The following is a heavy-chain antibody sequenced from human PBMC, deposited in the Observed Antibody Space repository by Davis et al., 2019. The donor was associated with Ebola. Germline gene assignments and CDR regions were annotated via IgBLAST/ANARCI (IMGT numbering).Heavy chain of an antibody. CDR1: GFTFSSYD. D-gene: IGHD2-2*01. CDR3: ARDFGDIVVVPAANDAFDI. J-gene: IGHJ3*02. V-gene: IGHV3-13*01. CDR2: IGTAGDT. Sequence: GGSLRLSCAASGFTFSSYDMHWVRQATGKGLEWVSAIGTAGDTYYPGSVKGRFTISRENAKNSLYLQMNSLRAEDTAVYYCARDFGDIVVVPAANDAFDIWGQGTMVTVSS.